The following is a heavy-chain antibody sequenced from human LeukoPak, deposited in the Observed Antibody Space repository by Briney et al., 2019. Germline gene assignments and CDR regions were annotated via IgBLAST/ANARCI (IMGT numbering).Heavy chain of an antibody. V-gene: IGHV4-39*07. J-gene: IGHJ6*03. CDR3: GRVGNEGSGWGYYYYYYMDV. Sequence: SETLSLTCTVSGGSISSSSYYWGWIRQPPGKGLEWIGSIYYSGSTYYNPSLRSRVTISVDTSKNQFSLKLSSVTAADTALYYCGRVGNEGSGWGYYYYYYMDVGGKGTTVTVSS. CDR1: GGSISSSSYY. CDR2: IYYSGST. D-gene: IGHD6-19*01.